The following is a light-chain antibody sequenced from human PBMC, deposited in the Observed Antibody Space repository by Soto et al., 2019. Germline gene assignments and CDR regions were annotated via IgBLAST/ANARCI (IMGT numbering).Light chain of an antibody. CDR1: QSLVSSDGNTY. V-gene: IGKV2-30*01. Sequence: DGVMTQSPLSLPVTLGGRASISCRSTQSLVSSDGNTYLTWLQQRPGQSPRRLIYRVSGRESGVTHRFSGSGSGTDFALKISRVEADDVGVYYCMQATHWPITVGQGTRLDIK. CDR3: MQATHWPIT. CDR2: RVS. J-gene: IGKJ5*01.